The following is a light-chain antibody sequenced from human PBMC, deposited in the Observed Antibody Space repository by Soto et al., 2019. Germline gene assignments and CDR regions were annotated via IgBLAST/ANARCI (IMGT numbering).Light chain of an antibody. CDR3: ASYAGSQNYV. V-gene: IGLV2-8*01. CDR1: SADVGGYNF. CDR2: EVS. J-gene: IGLJ1*01. Sequence: LTQPPSSSGSLGQSVTISCTGTSADVGGYNFVSWYQQHPGKAPKLMIFEVSQRPSGVPDRFSGSKSGNTASLTVSELQAEDEADYYCASYAGSQNYVFGTGTKVTVL.